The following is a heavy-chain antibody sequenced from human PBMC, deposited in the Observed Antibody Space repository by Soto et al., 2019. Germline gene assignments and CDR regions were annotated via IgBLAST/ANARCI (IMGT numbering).Heavy chain of an antibody. CDR1: GFTFTSYA. CDR3: AKDRLLWFGVLSH. D-gene: IGHD3-10*01. V-gene: IGHV3-23*01. CDR2: MSGSGGRT. Sequence: GGSLRLSCAASGFTFTSYAMSWLRQAPGKGLEWVSAMSGSGGRTNYADSVKGRFTISRDSSKNTLYLEMNSLKAEDTALYYCAKDRLLWFGVLSHWGQGTLVTVSS. J-gene: IGHJ4*02.